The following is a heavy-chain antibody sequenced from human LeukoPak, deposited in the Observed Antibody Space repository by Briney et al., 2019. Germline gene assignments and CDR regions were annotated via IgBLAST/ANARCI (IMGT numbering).Heavy chain of an antibody. D-gene: IGHD3-22*01. V-gene: IGHV3-53*01. CDR3: ARMYDSFPDY. Sequence: GGSLRLSCAASGFTVRSNYMSWVRQAPGKGLERVSVIYTGGNIYYADSVKGRFTISRDSSKNTLYLHMNSLRAEDTAVYFCARMYDSFPDYWGQGTLVTVSS. CDR2: IYTGGNI. CDR1: GFTVRSNY. J-gene: IGHJ4*02.